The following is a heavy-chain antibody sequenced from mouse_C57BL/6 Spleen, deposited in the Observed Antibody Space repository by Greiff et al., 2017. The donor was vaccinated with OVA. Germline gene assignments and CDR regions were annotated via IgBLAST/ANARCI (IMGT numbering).Heavy chain of an antibody. CDR2: INPSSGYT. Sequence: VKLMESGAELARPGASVKMSCKASGYTFTSYTMHWVKQRPGQGLEWIGYINPSSGYTKYNQKFKDKATLTADKSSSTAYMQLSSLTSEDSAVYYCARPPGGNYPYYFDYWGQGTTLTVSS. CDR1: GYTFTSYT. D-gene: IGHD2-1*01. J-gene: IGHJ2*01. V-gene: IGHV1-4*01. CDR3: ARPPGGNYPYYFDY.